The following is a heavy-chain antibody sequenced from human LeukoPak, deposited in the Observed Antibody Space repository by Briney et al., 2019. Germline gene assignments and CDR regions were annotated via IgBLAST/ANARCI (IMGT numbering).Heavy chain of an antibody. D-gene: IGHD5-24*01. CDR3: ASRTIYNCFDY. Sequence: SETLSLTCAVYGGSFSGYYWGWIRQPPGKGLEWIGSIYHSGSTYYNPSLKSRVTISVDTSKNQFSLKLSSVTAADTAVYYCASRTIYNCFDYWGQGTLVTVSS. CDR1: GGSFSGYY. V-gene: IGHV4-38-2*01. J-gene: IGHJ4*02. CDR2: IYHSGST.